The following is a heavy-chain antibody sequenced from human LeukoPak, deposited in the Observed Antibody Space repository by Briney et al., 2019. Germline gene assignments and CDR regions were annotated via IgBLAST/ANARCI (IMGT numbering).Heavy chain of an antibody. CDR3: AKGSYGSGSYYSYFDF. V-gene: IGHV3-23*01. Sequence: GGSLRLSCAASGFTFSTFAMSWVRQAPGKGLEWVSAIGGSGGSTYYADSVKGRFTISRDDSKNTLYLQMNSLRAEDTAVYYCAKGSYGSGSYYSYFDFWGQGTLVTVSS. CDR1: GFTFSTFA. J-gene: IGHJ4*02. D-gene: IGHD3-10*01. CDR2: IGGSGGST.